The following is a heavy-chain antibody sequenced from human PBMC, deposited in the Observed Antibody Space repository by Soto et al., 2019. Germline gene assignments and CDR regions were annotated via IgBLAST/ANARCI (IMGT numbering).Heavy chain of an antibody. J-gene: IGHJ3*02. CDR3: AKDEGMATIVTGAFDI. D-gene: IGHD5-12*01. CDR1: GFTFSSYA. Sequence: EVQLLESGGGLVQPGGSLRLSCAASGFTFSSYAMSWVRQAPGKGLEWVSAISGSGGSTYYTDSVKGRFTISRDNSKNTLYLQMNSLRAEDTAVYYCAKDEGMATIVTGAFDIWGQGTMVTVSS. CDR2: ISGSGGST. V-gene: IGHV3-23*01.